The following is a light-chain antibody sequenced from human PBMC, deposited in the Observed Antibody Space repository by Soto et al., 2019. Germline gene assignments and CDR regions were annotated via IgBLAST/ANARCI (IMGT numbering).Light chain of an antibody. CDR3: GTWDSSLSSWV. V-gene: IGLV1-51*01. CDR1: SSNIGSYY. CDR2: DIN. Sequence: QSVLTQPPSVSAASGQKVTISCSGSSSNIGSYYVSWYQQVPGTAPKLLIYDINSRPSGIPDRFSGSKSVTSATLGITGLQTGDEADYYCGTWDSSLSSWVFGGGTKLTVL. J-gene: IGLJ3*02.